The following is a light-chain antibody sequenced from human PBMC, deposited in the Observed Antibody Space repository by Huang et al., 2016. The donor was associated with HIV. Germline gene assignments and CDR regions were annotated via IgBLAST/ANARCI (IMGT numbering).Light chain of an antibody. Sequence: EIVMTQSPATLSVSPGESATLSCRASQGVSSNLAWYQQKPGRAPRLLIFGASTRAGGIPARFSGSGSGTEFTLTISSLQSEDFAVYFCQQYNNWPTWTFGQGTKVEI. CDR3: QQYNNWPTWT. CDR2: GAS. V-gene: IGKV3-15*01. CDR1: QGVSSN. J-gene: IGKJ1*01.